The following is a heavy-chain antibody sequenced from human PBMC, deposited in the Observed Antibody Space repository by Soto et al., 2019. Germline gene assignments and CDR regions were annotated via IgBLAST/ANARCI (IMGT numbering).Heavy chain of an antibody. D-gene: IGHD3-10*01. V-gene: IGHV4-59*01. CDR2: IYYSGST. J-gene: IGHJ4*02. Sequence: SETLSLTCTVSGGSINSYFWSWIRQSPGKGLEWIGHIYYSGSTSYSPSLKSRVSISVDTSKNQYSLEVHSVTAADTAVYYCARAGTNMVQFDYWGQGTLVTVSS. CDR3: ARAGTNMVQFDY. CDR1: GGSINSYF.